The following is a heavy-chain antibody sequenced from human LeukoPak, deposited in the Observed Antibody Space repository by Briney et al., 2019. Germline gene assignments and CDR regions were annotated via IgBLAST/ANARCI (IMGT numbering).Heavy chain of an antibody. Sequence: GGSLRLSCVASGFIFSRYGMHWVRQAPGKGLEYVSAISNSGGSTYYANSVKGRFTISRDNSKNTLYLQMNSLRAEDTAVYYCARDSYGCDYWGQGTLVTVSS. V-gene: IGHV3-64*01. D-gene: IGHD5-18*01. J-gene: IGHJ4*02. CDR3: ARDSYGCDY. CDR2: ISNSGGST. CDR1: GFIFSRYG.